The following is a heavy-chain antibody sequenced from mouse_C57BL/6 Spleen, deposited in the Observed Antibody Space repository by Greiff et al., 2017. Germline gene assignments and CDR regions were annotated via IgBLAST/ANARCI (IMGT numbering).Heavy chain of an antibody. Sequence: EVKLVESGEGLVKPGGSLKLSCAASGFTFSSYAMSWVRQTPEKRLEWVAYISSGGDCTYYADTVKGRFTISRDNARNTLYLQMSSLKSEDTAMYYCTSGGYDEYFDVWGTGTTVTVSS. D-gene: IGHD2-2*01. J-gene: IGHJ1*03. CDR2: ISSGGDCT. V-gene: IGHV5-9-1*02. CDR1: GFTFSSYA. CDR3: TSGGYDEYFDV.